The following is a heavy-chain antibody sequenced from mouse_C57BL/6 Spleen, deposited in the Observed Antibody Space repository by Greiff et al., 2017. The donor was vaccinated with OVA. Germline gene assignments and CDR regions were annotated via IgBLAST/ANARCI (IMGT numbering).Heavy chain of an antibody. J-gene: IGHJ2*01. V-gene: IGHV5-17*01. CDR1: GFTFSDYG. CDR2: ISSGSSTI. Sequence: EVQLVESGGGLVKPGGSLKLSCAASGFTFSDYGMHWVRQAPEKGLEWVAYISSGSSTIYYADTVKGRFTISRDNAKNTLFLQMTRLRSEDTAMYYCARLPTMVTAYYFDYRGQGTTLTVSS. CDR3: ARLPTMVTAYYFDY. D-gene: IGHD2-9*01.